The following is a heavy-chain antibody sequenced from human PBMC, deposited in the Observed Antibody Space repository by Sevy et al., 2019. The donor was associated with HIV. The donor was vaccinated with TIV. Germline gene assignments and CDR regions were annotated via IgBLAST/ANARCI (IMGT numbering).Heavy chain of an antibody. CDR3: AKVPSSGWNYLLDY. J-gene: IGHJ4*02. CDR1: GFIFGDHG. Sequence: GGSLRLSCAASGFIFGDHGMHWVRQAPGKGLEWVAFLRFDGSDRYYADSVKGRFTISRDNSKNTLYLQMNSLRAEDTAVYYCAKVPSSGWNYLLDYWGQGILVTVSS. V-gene: IGHV3-30*02. CDR2: LRFDGSDR. D-gene: IGHD1-7*01.